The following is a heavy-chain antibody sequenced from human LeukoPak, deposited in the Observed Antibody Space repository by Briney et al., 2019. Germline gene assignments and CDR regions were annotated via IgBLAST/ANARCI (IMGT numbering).Heavy chain of an antibody. Sequence: GGSLRLSCAASGFTFTNYWMTWVRPAPGKGLEWVSGILQSGDYTYYADSVKGRFTISRDNSNNMLYLQMNSVRVEDTGIYYCAKDAVRGDGYWEFDYWGQGSLVTVSS. CDR3: AKDAVRGDGYWEFDY. J-gene: IGHJ4*02. CDR2: ILQSGDYT. D-gene: IGHD5-24*01. V-gene: IGHV3-23*01. CDR1: GFTFTNYW.